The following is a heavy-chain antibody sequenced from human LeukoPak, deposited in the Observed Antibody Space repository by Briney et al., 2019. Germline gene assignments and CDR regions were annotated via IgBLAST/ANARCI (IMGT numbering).Heavy chain of an antibody. V-gene: IGHV1-2*02. D-gene: IGHD3-22*01. Sequence: ASVKVSCKASGYTFTGYYMDWVRQAPGQGLEWMGWINPNSGDTNYAQKFQGRVTMTRDTSISTAYMELSRLRSDDTAVYYCARGPYDSSGYYWFDPWGQGTLVTVSS. CDR3: ARGPYDSSGYYWFDP. CDR1: GYTFTGYY. CDR2: INPNSGDT. J-gene: IGHJ5*02.